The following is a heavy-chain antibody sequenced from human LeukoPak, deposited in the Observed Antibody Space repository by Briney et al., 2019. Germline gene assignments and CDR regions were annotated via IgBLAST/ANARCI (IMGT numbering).Heavy chain of an antibody. Sequence: PGGSLRLSCAASGFTFSSYGMHWVRQAPGKGLEWVAVISYDGSNKDYADSVKGRFTISRDNSKNTEYLQMNSLRAEDTAVYYCAKVRGTYYYGSGSYGESFFDYWGQGTLVTV. J-gene: IGHJ4*02. CDR1: GFTFSSYG. D-gene: IGHD3-10*01. V-gene: IGHV3-30*18. CDR2: ISYDGSNK. CDR3: AKVRGTYYYGSGSYGESFFDY.